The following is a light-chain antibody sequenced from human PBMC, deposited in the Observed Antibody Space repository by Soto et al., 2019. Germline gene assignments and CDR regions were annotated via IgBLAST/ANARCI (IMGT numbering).Light chain of an antibody. CDR1: QNVSSN. J-gene: IGKJ1*01. V-gene: IGKV3-15*01. CDR2: DTS. Sequence: EIVMTQSPATLSVSPGERATLSCRASQNVSSNLAWYQQKPGQAPRLLIYDTSTRATGISARFSGSGSGTDFTLTISGLQSEDFAVYYCQQYNNWPLSWTFGQGTKVDNK. CDR3: QQYNNWPLSWT.